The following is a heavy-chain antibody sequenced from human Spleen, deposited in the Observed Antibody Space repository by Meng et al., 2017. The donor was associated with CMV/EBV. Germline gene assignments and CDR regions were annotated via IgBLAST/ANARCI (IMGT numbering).Heavy chain of an antibody. D-gene: IGHD2-2*01. V-gene: IGHV3-20*04. CDR1: GFTFGDYA. Sequence: GESLKISCAASGFTFGDYAMSWVRQFPGKGLEWVAGMNWQGGNIDYADSVKGRFTISRDNAKSPLFLQMNSLRAEDTAVYYCARDCSSTSCYSDYYYYGMDVWGQGTTVTVSS. CDR2: MNWQGGNI. J-gene: IGHJ6*02. CDR3: ARDCSSTSCYSDYYYYGMDV.